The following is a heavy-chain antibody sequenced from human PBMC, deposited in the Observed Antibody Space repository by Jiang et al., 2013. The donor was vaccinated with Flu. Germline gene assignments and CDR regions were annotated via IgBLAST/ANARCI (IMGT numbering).Heavy chain of an antibody. J-gene: IGHJ4*02. CDR1: GFTFSSYG. D-gene: IGHD2-2*01. V-gene: IGHV3-30*18. Sequence: QLVEVWGRAVVQPREVPSRLSCAASGFTFSSYGMHWVRQAPGKGVEWVAVISYDGSNKYYADSVKGRFTISRDNSKNTLYLQMNSLRAEDTAVYYCAKGLEVVRNQLPFDYWGQGTLVTVSS. CDR3: AKGLEVVRNQLPFDY. CDR2: ISYDGSNK.